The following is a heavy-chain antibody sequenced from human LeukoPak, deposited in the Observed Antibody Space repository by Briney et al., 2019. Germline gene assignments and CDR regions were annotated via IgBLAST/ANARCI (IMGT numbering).Heavy chain of an antibody. D-gene: IGHD6-6*01. CDR3: ARGRSGIAARPVADY. CDR2: FSVTDKTT. J-gene: IGHJ4*02. Sequence: GGTLRLSCAASGFTFSSYAMSWVRQAPGKGLEWVSGFSVTDKTTYYADSVKGRFTISRDNAKNSLYLQMNGLRAEDTAVYYCARGRSGIAARPVADYWGQGTLVTVSS. V-gene: IGHV3-21*01. CDR1: GFTFSSYA.